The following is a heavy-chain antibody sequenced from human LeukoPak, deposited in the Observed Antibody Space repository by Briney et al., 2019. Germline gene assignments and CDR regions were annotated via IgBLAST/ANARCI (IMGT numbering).Heavy chain of an antibody. Sequence: PGGSLRLSCAASGFTFSSYSMNWVRQAPGKGLEWVSYISSSSTIYYADSVKGRFTISRDNAKNSLYLQMNSLRAEDTAVYYCARGSYYYDSSGYRDYWDFDLWGRGTLVTVSS. CDR1: GFTFSSYS. CDR2: ISSSSTI. D-gene: IGHD3-22*01. CDR3: ARGSYYYDSSGYRDYWDFDL. V-gene: IGHV3-48*01. J-gene: IGHJ2*01.